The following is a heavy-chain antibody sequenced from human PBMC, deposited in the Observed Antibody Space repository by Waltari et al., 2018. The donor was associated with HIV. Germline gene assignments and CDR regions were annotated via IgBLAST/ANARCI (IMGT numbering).Heavy chain of an antibody. CDR3: AKDQSQHYYGMDV. CDR1: GFTFNKYA. CDR2: NSGMGGST. Sequence: EVQLLVSGGGLVQLGGSLSLSCAASGFTFNKYAMRWVRQAPGEGLEWVSGNSGMGGSTYYADSVKGRFTISSDNSKNTMYLQMNSLRADDTAVYYCAKDQSQHYYGMDVWGQGTTVTVS. D-gene: IGHD6-13*01. J-gene: IGHJ6*02. V-gene: IGHV3-23*01.